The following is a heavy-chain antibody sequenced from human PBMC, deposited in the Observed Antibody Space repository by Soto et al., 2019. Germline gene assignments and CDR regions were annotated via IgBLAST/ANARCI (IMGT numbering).Heavy chain of an antibody. J-gene: IGHJ3*02. Sequence: SVKVSCKASGGTFSSYTISWVRQAPGQGLEWMGRIIPILGIANYAQKFQGRVTITADKSTSTAYMELSSLRSEDTAVYYCASPPEDSGDVTNDAFDIWGQGTMVTVSS. V-gene: IGHV1-69*02. CDR2: IIPILGIA. D-gene: IGHD5-12*01. CDR3: ASPPEDSGDVTNDAFDI. CDR1: GGTFSSYT.